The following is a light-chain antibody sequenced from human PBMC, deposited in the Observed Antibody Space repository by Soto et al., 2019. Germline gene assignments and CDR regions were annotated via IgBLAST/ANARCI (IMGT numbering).Light chain of an antibody. CDR2: ATS. V-gene: IGKV3-20*01. Sequence: EIVLTQSPGTLSLSPGERAALSCRASQTISKTYIAWFQQRPGQPPRLLISATSSRATGIPDRFSGSGSGTDXPXXXXRLEPEDFSVYYCQQYVISPFTFGPGTKVEI. CDR3: QQYVISPFT. CDR1: QTISKTY. J-gene: IGKJ3*01.